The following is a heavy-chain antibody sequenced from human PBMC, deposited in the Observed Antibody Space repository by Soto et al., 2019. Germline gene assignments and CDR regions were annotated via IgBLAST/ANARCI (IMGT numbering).Heavy chain of an antibody. CDR2: IYYTGST. J-gene: IGHJ4*02. D-gene: IGHD2-2*01. V-gene: IGHV4-59*01. Sequence: PSETLSLTCTVSGGSISSYYLSWIRQPPGKGLEWIGYIYYTGSTNYNPSLKSRVTISIDTSKNQFSLKLSSVTAADTAVYYCARYFCTSTTCYFFDYWGQGTLVTVSS. CDR1: GGSISSYY. CDR3: ARYFCTSTTCYFFDY.